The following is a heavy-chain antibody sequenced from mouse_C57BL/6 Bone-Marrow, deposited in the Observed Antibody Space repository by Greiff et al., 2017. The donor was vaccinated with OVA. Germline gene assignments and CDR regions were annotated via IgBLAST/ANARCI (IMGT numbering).Heavy chain of an antibody. CDR2: IDPSDSYT. CDR1: GYTFTSYW. CDR3: ATYFDY. Sequence: QVQLQQSGAELVMPGASVKLSCKASGYTFTSYWMHWVKQRPGQGLEWIGEIDPSDSYTNYNEKFKGKSTLTVDKSSSTAYMHLSSLTSEDSAVYYCATYFDYWGQGTTLTVSS. J-gene: IGHJ2*01. V-gene: IGHV1-69*01.